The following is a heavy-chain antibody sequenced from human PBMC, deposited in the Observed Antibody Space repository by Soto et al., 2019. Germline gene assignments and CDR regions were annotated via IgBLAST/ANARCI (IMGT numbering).Heavy chain of an antibody. CDR2: IYNSGST. CDR3: ASMGYHYGSGSYPLDD. J-gene: IGHJ4*02. D-gene: IGHD3-10*01. V-gene: IGHV4-59*08. CDR1: GGSISSYY. Sequence: QVQLQESGPGLVKPSETLSLTCTVSGGSISSYYWTWIRQPPGKGLEWIGFIYNSGSTHYNPSLRSRVTKPVATSKNQFPLRLRSVTAADTAVYYCASMGYHYGSGSYPLDDWGQGTLVTVSS.